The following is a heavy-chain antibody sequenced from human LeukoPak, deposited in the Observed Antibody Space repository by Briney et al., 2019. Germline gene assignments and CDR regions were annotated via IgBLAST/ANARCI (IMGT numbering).Heavy chain of an antibody. Sequence: GGSLRLSCAASGFTVSSNYMSWDRQAPGKGLEWVSVIYSGGSTYYADSVKGRFTISRDNSKNTLYLQMNSLRAEDTAVYYCARDPTYYYDSSGYPDDAFDIWGQGTMVTVSS. CDR1: GFTVSSNY. D-gene: IGHD3-22*01. CDR2: IYSGGST. V-gene: IGHV3-66*02. CDR3: ARDPTYYYDSSGYPDDAFDI. J-gene: IGHJ3*02.